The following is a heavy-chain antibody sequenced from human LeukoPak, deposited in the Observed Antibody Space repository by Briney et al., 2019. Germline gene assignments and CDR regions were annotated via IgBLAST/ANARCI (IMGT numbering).Heavy chain of an antibody. CDR2: ISYDGSNK. D-gene: IGHD3-22*01. V-gene: IGHV3-30-3*01. Sequence: GGSLRLSCAASGFTFSSYAMHWVRQAPGKGLEWVAVISYDGSNKYYADSVKGRFTISRDNSKNTLYLQMNSLRAEDTAVYYCARTPEWSYYYDSSGYYYAYPGKDPLDYWGQGTLVTVSS. CDR3: ARTPEWSYYYDSSGYYYAYPGKDPLDY. CDR1: GFTFSSYA. J-gene: IGHJ4*02.